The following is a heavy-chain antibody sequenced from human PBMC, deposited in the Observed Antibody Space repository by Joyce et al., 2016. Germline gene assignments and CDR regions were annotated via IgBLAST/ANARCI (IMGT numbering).Heavy chain of an antibody. CDR1: GFTFDDYA. CDR2: ISWNSATI. D-gene: IGHD3-22*01. J-gene: IGHJ4*02. Sequence: EVQLVESGGGSIQPGRSLRLSCAASGFTFDDYAMHWVRQAQGKGREWVSGISWNSATIGYADSVKGRFTISRDNAKNSLYLQMNSLRAEDTAVYYCAKVPAPGFDLDSSGLYYFDYWGQGTLVTVSS. V-gene: IGHV3-9*01. CDR3: AKVPAPGFDLDSSGLYYFDY.